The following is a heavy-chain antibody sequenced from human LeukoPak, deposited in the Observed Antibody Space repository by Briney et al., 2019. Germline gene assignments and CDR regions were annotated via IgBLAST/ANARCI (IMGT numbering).Heavy chain of an antibody. Sequence: GGSLRLSCVASGFTFSNYYMSWVRQAPGKGLEWVANIRQDGGEIYSVDSVKGRFTISRDNTKNSLYLQMNSLRAEDTAVYYCARVIGYCSGGSCFPFDYWGQGTLVTVSS. V-gene: IGHV3-7*05. D-gene: IGHD2-15*01. CDR1: GFTFSNYY. J-gene: IGHJ4*02. CDR3: ARVIGYCSGGSCFPFDY. CDR2: IRQDGGEI.